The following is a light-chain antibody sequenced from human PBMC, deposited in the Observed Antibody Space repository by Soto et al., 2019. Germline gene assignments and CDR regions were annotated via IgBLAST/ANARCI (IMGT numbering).Light chain of an antibody. CDR2: EVS. CDR3: TPYTRDTALV. Sequence: QSALTQPASVSGSPGQSITISCTGTSSDVGTYNYVSWYQHHPGKAPKLIIYEVSNRPSGVSNRFSGSKSGSTASLTISGLQAEDEADYHCTPYTRDTALVFXTGTKGTV. V-gene: IGLV2-14*01. CDR1: SSDVGTYNY. J-gene: IGLJ1*01.